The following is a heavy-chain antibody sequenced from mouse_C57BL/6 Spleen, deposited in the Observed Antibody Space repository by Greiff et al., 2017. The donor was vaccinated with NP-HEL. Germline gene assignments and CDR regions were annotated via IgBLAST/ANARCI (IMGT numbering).Heavy chain of an antibody. CDR2: IHPSSGST. V-gene: IGHV1-64*01. CDR1: GYTFTSYW. J-gene: IGHJ2*01. D-gene: IGHD1-1*01. Sequence: VQLQQPGAELVKPGASVKLSCKASGYTFTSYWMHWVKQRPGQGLEWIGMIHPSSGSTNYNEKFKSKATLTVDKSSSTAYMQLSSLTSEDSAVYYCAREEEITTVVAYYFDYWGQGTTLTVSA. CDR3: AREEEITTVVAYYFDY.